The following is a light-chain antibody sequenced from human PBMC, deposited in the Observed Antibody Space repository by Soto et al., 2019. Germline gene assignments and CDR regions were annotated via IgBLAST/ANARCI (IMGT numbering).Light chain of an antibody. Sequence: QSVLTQPPSVSGAPGQRVTISCTGSSSNIGAGYDVHWYQQFPGTAPKLLIYANSNRPSGVPDRFSASKSGTSASLAITGRQADDEADYYCQSYDTSLRGVFGTGTKLTVL. CDR2: ANS. J-gene: IGLJ1*01. V-gene: IGLV1-40*01. CDR3: QSYDTSLRGV. CDR1: SSNIGAGYD.